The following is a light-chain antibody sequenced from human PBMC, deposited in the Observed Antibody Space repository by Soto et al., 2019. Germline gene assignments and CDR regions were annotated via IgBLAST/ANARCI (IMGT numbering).Light chain of an antibody. CDR2: DVS. V-gene: IGLV2-14*01. J-gene: IGLJ3*02. Sequence: QSVLTQPASVSGSPGQSITISCIGTSSDVGGYNYVSWYQQHPGKVPKLMIYDVSNRPSGVSNRFSGSKSGNTASLTISGLQAEDEADYYCSSYTTSSTWVFGGGTQLTVL. CDR1: SSDVGGYNY. CDR3: SSYTTSSTWV.